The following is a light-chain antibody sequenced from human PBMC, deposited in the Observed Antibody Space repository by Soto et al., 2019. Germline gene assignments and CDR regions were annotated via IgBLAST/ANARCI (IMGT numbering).Light chain of an antibody. J-gene: IGKJ1*01. CDR3: QQYGSSPRT. CDR1: QSVSSSY. V-gene: IGKV3-20*01. CDR2: GAS. Sequence: EIVLTQSPGTLSLSPGERATLSCRASQSVSSSYLAWYQQKPSQGPRLLIYGASSRATGIPDRFSGSGSGTDFTLTISRLEPEDFAVYYCQQYGSSPRTFGQGTKVDIK.